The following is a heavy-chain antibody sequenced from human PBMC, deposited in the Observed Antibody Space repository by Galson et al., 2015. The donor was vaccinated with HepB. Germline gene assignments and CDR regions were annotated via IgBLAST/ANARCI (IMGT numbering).Heavy chain of an antibody. D-gene: IGHD6-13*01. J-gene: IGHJ4*02. Sequence: SLRLSCAASGFTFSSYAMSWVRQAPGKGLEWVSAISGSGGSTYYADSVKGRFTISRDNSKNTLYLQMNSLRAEDTAVYYCAKGAAAGLRTYQYYFDYWGQGTLVTVSS. V-gene: IGHV3-23*01. CDR3: AKGAAAGLRTYQYYFDY. CDR1: GFTFSSYA. CDR2: ISGSGGST.